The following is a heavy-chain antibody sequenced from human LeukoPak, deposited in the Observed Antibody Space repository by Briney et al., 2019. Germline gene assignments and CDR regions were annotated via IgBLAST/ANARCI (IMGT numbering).Heavy chain of an antibody. D-gene: IGHD3-22*01. J-gene: IGHJ4*02. CDR1: GFTFSSYW. Sequence: PGGSLRLSCAASGFTFSSYWMHWVRQASGKGLVWVSRINSDGSSTSYADSVKGRFTISRDNAKNTLYLQMNSLRAEDTAVYYCARGGRNYYDSSGYSGFDYWGQGTLVTVSS. CDR2: INSDGSST. V-gene: IGHV3-74*01. CDR3: ARGGRNYYDSSGYSGFDY.